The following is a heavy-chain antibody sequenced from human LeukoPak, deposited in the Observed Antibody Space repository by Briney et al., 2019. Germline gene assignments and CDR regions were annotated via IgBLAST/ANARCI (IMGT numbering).Heavy chain of an antibody. D-gene: IGHD1-26*01. CDR1: GFTFSSYD. CDR2: IGTAGDT. J-gene: IGHJ5*02. V-gene: IGHV3-13*01. CDR3: ARAVGLNWLDP. Sequence: PGGSLRLSCAASGFTFSSYDMHWVRQATGKGLEWVSAIGTAGDTYYPGSVKGRFTISRENAKNSLYLQMNSLRAGDTAVYYCARAVGLNWLDPWGQGTLVTVSS.